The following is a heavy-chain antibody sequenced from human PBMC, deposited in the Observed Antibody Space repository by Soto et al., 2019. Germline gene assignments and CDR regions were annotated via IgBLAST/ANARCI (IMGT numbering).Heavy chain of an antibody. CDR3: ATSLVTSRARVDY. V-gene: IGHV4-31*03. Sequence: SETLSLTCTVSGGSIYTGGFYWSWIRQLPGKGLEWLGYIYYTGSTQYAPSLKSRLSISTDTSDNQFSLRLNSVTAADTAVYYCATSLVTSRARVDYWGQGTPVTVSS. CDR2: IYYTGST. D-gene: IGHD1-26*01. J-gene: IGHJ4*02. CDR1: GGSIYTGGFY.